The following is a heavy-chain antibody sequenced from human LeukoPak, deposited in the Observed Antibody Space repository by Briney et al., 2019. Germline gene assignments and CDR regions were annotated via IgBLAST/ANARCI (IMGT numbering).Heavy chain of an antibody. J-gene: IGHJ5*02. Sequence: PGRSLRLSCTASGFTFGDYAMSWVRQAPGKGLEWVGFIRSKAYGGTTEYAASVKGRFTISRDDSKSNAYLQMNSLKTEDTAVYYCTRAAAGTMVGWFDPWGQGTLVTVSS. CDR1: GFTFGDYA. CDR3: TRAAAGTMVGWFDP. V-gene: IGHV3-49*04. D-gene: IGHD6-13*01. CDR2: IRSKAYGGTT.